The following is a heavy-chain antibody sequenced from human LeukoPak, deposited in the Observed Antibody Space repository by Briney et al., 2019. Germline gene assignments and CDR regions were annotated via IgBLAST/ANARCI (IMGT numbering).Heavy chain of an antibody. CDR3: AKAMGSRSGYAIDY. V-gene: IGHV3-9*01. D-gene: IGHD5-12*01. CDR2: ISWNSGST. J-gene: IGHJ4*02. CDR1: GFTFDDYA. Sequence: GRSLRLSCAASGFTFDDYAMHWVRQAPGKGLEWVSGISWNSGSTGYADSVKGRFTISRDNAKNSLYLQMNSLRAEDTALYYCAKAMGSRSGYAIDYWGQGTLVTVSS.